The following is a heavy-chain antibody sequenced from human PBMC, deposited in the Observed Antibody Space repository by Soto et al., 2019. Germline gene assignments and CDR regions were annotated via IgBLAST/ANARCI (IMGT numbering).Heavy chain of an antibody. Sequence: EVQLLESGGGLVQPGGSLRLSCAASGFTFSHFAMSWVRQAPGKGLEWVSTLSGGDDSTYYADSVKDRFTISRDNSKNTLYLQLNSLRAEDTAVYYCAKKYHYGSGTYLHYFDYWGQGTLVTVSS. CDR3: AKKYHYGSGTYLHYFDY. J-gene: IGHJ4*02. CDR2: LSGGDDST. D-gene: IGHD3-10*01. CDR1: GFTFSHFA. V-gene: IGHV3-23*01.